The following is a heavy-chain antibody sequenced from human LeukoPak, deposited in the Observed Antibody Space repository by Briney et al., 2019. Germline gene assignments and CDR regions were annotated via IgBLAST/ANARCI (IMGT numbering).Heavy chain of an antibody. CDR3: ARAYGGYDPGDY. CDR2: INHSGST. J-gene: IGHJ4*02. Sequence: TSETLSLTCAVYGGSFSGYYWSWIRQPPGKGLEWIGEINHSGSTNYNPSLKSRVTISVDTSKNQFSLKLSSVTAADAAVYYCARAYGGYDPGDYWGQGTLVTVSS. V-gene: IGHV4-34*01. D-gene: IGHD5-12*01. CDR1: GGSFSGYY.